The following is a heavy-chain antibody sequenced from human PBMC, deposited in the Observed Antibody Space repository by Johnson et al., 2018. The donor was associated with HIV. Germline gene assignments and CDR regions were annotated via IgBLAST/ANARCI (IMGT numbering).Heavy chain of an antibody. CDR2: ISYDGNNK. Sequence: QVQLVESGGGVVQPGRSLRLSCAASGFTFSSYGMHWVRQAPGKGLEWVAVISYDGNNKYYADSVKGRFTISRDNSKNTLYLQINSLRAEDTAVYYCAKDDVEYSYGYEDAVDIWGQGTLVTVYS. CDR3: AKDDVEYSYGYEDAVDI. V-gene: IGHV3-30*18. D-gene: IGHD5-18*01. J-gene: IGHJ3*02. CDR1: GFTFSSYG.